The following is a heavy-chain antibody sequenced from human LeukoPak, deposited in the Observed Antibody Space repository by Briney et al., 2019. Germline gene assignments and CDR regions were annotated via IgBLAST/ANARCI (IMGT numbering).Heavy chain of an antibody. D-gene: IGHD3-16*01. CDR1: GFTFSRSS. J-gene: IGHJ1*01. Sequence: PGGSLRLSCAVSGFTFSRSSMTWVRQAPGKGLEWVAKQKEDGSEEHYVDSVKGRFTISRDNAKNSMYLQMKRLRAEGTAVYYCATGGAVGGYFQYWGQGTLVIVSS. CDR2: QKEDGSEE. CDR3: ATGGAVGGYFQY. V-gene: IGHV3-7*05.